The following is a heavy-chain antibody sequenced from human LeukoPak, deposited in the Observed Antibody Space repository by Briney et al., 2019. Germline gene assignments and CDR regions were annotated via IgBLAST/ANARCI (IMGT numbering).Heavy chain of an antibody. CDR2: ISVHNGNP. Sequence: GASVKVSCKASGYTFSSYGISWVRQAPGQGLEWMGWISVHNGNPEYAQKFQGRVIMTTDTFTSTAYMELRSLGSDDTAVYYCARDQYDSVWGSHRPYFDYWGQGTLVTVSS. CDR1: GYTFSSYG. CDR3: ARDQYDSVWGSHRPYFDY. D-gene: IGHD3-16*02. J-gene: IGHJ4*02. V-gene: IGHV1-18*01.